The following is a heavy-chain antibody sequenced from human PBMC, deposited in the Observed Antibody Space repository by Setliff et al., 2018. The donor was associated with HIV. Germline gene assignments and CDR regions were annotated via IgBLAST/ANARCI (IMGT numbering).Heavy chain of an antibody. CDR2: MYYSGTT. V-gene: IGHV4-39*01. D-gene: IGHD6-25*01. CDR3: TTGYTSAPHDNY. CDR1: GDPISSGSYY. J-gene: IGHJ4*02. Sequence: PSETLSLTCTVSGDPISSGSYYWGWIRQPPGKGLEWIGSMYYSGTTYYNPSLKSRVTISVDTSKNQFSLNLNSVTAADTAVYYCTTGYTSAPHDNYWGQGTLVTVSS.